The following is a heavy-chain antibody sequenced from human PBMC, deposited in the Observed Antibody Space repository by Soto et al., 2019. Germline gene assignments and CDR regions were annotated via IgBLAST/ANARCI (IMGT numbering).Heavy chain of an antibody. D-gene: IGHD2-2*02. J-gene: IGHJ4*02. Sequence: GGSLRLSCAASGFTFSSYSMNWVRQAPGKGLEWVSSISSSSSYIYYAETVKGRFTISRDNAKNSLFLQMNSLRAEDTAVYYFARGYPPDYWGQGTLVTVSS. CDR3: ARGYPPDY. CDR1: GFTFSSYS. CDR2: ISSSSSYI. V-gene: IGHV3-21*01.